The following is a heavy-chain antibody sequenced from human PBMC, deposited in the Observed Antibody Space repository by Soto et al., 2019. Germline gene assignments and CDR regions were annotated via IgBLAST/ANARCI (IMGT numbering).Heavy chain of an antibody. CDR2: IYYSGST. Sequence: QVQLQESGPGLVKPSQTLSLTCTVSGGSISSGGYYWSWIRQHPGKGLEWIGYIYYSGSTYYNPSLKSRVTISVDTSKNQCSLKLSSVTAADTAVYYCARDNLVGGYGDYVDYWGQGTLVTVSS. D-gene: IGHD4-17*01. J-gene: IGHJ4*02. V-gene: IGHV4-31*03. CDR1: GGSISSGGYY. CDR3: ARDNLVGGYGDYVDY.